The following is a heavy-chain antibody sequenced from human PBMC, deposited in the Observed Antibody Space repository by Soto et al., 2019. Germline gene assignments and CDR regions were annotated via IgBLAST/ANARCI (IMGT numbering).Heavy chain of an antibody. V-gene: IGHV3-64*01. J-gene: IGHJ4*02. D-gene: IGHD5-12*01. CDR1: GYTFSTYA. CDR3: ARAPGYSGYDALDY. Sequence: EVQLVESGGGLVQPGGSLRLSCAASGYTFSTYAMHWVRQAPGKGLEYVSVINSNGGSTFYANSVKGRFTISRDNSKNTLYLQMGSLRVEDPGGYYCARAPGYSGYDALDYWGQGTLVTLSS. CDR2: INSNGGST.